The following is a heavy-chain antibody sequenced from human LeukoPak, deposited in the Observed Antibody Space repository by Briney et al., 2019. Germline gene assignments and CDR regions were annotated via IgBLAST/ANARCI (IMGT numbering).Heavy chain of an antibody. Sequence: GGSLRLSCAASGFTFSNAWMSWVRQAPGEGLEWVGRIKRKTDGGTTDYAAPVKGRFTISRDDSKNTLYLQMNSLKTEDTAVYYCTTDLSSSSGYYYYMDVWGKGTTVTVSS. CDR2: IKRKTDGGTT. CDR3: TTDLSSSSGYYYYMDV. D-gene: IGHD6-6*01. CDR1: GFTFSNAW. V-gene: IGHV3-15*01. J-gene: IGHJ6*03.